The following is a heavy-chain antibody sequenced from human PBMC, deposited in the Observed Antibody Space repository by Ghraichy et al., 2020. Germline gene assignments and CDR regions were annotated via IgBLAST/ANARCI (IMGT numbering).Heavy chain of an antibody. CDR3: ARHGYSSSWPFDY. CDR1: GGSISSYY. Sequence: SETLSLTCTVSGGSISSYYWSWIRQPPGKGLEWIGYIYTSGSTNYNPSLKSRVTISVDTSKNQFSLKLSSVTAADTAVYYCARHGYSSSWPFDYWGQGTLVTVSS. D-gene: IGHD6-13*01. CDR2: IYTSGST. V-gene: IGHV4-4*09. J-gene: IGHJ4*02.